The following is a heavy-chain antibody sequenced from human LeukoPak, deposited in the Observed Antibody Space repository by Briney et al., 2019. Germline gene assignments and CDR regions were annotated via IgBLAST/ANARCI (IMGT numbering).Heavy chain of an antibody. CDR1: GFAFSSYA. CDR3: VKGHYYGTGASYFDY. Sequence: GGSLSLSCAASGFAFSSYAMSWVRQAPGKGLEWVSVISGGGGSTHHADSVKGRFTISRDTSKNTLYLQMGSLRAEDTAVYYCVKGHYYGTGASYFDYWGQGTLVTVSS. CDR2: ISGGGGST. D-gene: IGHD3-10*01. J-gene: IGHJ4*02. V-gene: IGHV3-23*01.